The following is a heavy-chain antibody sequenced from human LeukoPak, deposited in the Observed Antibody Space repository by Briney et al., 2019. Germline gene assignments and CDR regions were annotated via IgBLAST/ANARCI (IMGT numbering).Heavy chain of an antibody. V-gene: IGHV4-61*02. CDR1: GGSISSGSYY. CDR3: ARRNPRRYCTNGVCPVDAFDI. J-gene: IGHJ3*02. CDR2: IYTSGST. Sequence: PSETLSLTCTVSGGSISSGSYYGSWIRQPAGRGLEWIGRIYTSGSTNYNPSLKSRVTIPVDTSKNQFSLKLSSVTAADTTVYYCARRNPRRYCTNGVCPVDAFDIWGQGTMVTVSS. D-gene: IGHD2-8*01.